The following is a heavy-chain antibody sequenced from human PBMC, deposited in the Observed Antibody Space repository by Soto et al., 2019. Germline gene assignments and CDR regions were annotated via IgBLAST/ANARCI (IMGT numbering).Heavy chain of an antibody. D-gene: IGHD5-12*01. Sequence: QVQLVQSGAEVKKPGASVKVSCKASGYTFTGYYMHWVRQAPGQGLEWMGWINPNSGGTNYAQKFQGWVTMTRDTSISTAYMELSRLRSDDTAVYYCARDRTYSGYDHYYYGMDVWGQGTTVTVSS. CDR1: GYTFTGYY. J-gene: IGHJ6*02. CDR2: INPNSGGT. V-gene: IGHV1-2*04. CDR3: ARDRTYSGYDHYYYGMDV.